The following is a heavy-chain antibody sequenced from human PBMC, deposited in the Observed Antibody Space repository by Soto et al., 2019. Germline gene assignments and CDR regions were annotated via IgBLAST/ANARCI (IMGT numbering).Heavy chain of an antibody. J-gene: IGHJ5*02. CDR3: APVAGRPGDRWFDP. D-gene: IGHD6-19*01. CDR1: GGTFSSYA. Sequence: QVQLVQSGAEVKKPGSSVKVSCKASGGTFSSYAISWVRQAPGQELEWMGGIIPIFGTANYAQKFQGRVTITADKSTSTAYMELSSLRSEDTAVYYCAPVAGRPGDRWFDPWGQGTLVTVSS. CDR2: IIPIFGTA. V-gene: IGHV1-69*06.